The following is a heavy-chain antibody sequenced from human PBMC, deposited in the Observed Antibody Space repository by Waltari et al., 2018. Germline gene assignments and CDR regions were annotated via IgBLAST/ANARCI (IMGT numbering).Heavy chain of an antibody. V-gene: IGHV3-53*01. CDR2: IYSGGST. CDR1: GFTALNNF. J-gene: IGHJ4*02. D-gene: IGHD2-2*01. CDR3: ARDRHCSSSGCSGL. Sequence: EVQLVESGGGLIQTGGSLRLPCAAPGFTALNNFMVWVPQAPGKGLEWVSLIYSGGSTYYADSVKGRFTISRDYSENTLYLQMNSLRGEDTAVYYCARDRHCSSSGCSGLWGQGTLVTVSS.